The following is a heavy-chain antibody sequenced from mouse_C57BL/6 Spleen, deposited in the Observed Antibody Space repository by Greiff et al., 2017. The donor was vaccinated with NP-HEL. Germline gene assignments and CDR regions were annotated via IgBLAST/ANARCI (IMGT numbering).Heavy chain of an antibody. J-gene: IGHJ4*01. CDR1: GYTFTSYW. Sequence: QVQLQQPGAELVMPGASVKLSCKASGYTFTSYWMHWVKQRPGQGLEWIGEIDPSDSYTNYNQKFKGKSTLTVDKSSSTAYMQLSSLTSEDSAVYYCATYGSRGAMDYWGQGTSVTVSS. D-gene: IGHD1-1*01. V-gene: IGHV1-69*01. CDR3: ATYGSRGAMDY. CDR2: IDPSDSYT.